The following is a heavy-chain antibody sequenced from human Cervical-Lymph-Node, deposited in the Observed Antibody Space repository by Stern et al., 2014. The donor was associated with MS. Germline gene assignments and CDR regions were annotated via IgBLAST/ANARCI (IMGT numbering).Heavy chain of an antibody. CDR3: ARLPDSGGWYGILYFDL. V-gene: IGHV5-51*03. CDR1: GYSFTRDW. D-gene: IGHD6-19*01. J-gene: IGHJ2*01. Sequence: EVQLVESGAEVKKPGESLKISCKGSGYSFTRDWIGWGRQTPGKGLEWMGIIYLGDSETRSGQFFQGTVTISADKAISTTYLKRGSLKASDTAMYYCARLPDSGGWYGILYFDLWGRGTLVTVSS. CDR2: IYLGDSET.